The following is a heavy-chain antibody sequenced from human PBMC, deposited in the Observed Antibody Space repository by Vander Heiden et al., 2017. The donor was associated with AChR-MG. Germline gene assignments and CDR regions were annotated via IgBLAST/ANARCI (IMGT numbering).Heavy chain of an antibody. D-gene: IGHD5-12*01. CDR2: VNSGGSST. Sequence: EVQLVESGGGLVQPGRSLRLSCAAAGFTFSDLWMHWVRQAPGKGLVWVGFVNSGGSSTRYADSVRGRFTISRDNAKNTVYLQMNSLSAEDTAVYYCARGGYGAIDYWGQGALVTVSS. V-gene: IGHV3-74*01. CDR1: GFTFSDLW. J-gene: IGHJ4*02. CDR3: ARGGYGAIDY.